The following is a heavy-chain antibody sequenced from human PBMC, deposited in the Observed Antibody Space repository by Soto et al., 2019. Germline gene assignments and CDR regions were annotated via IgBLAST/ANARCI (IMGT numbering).Heavy chain of an antibody. Sequence: SETLSLTCTVSGGSISSYYWSWIRQPPGKGLEWIGYIYYSGSTNYNPSLKSRVTISVDTSKNQFSLKLSSVTAADTAVYYCARDRRFDYWGQGTPVTVSS. CDR1: GGSISSYY. CDR3: ARDRRFDY. J-gene: IGHJ4*02. CDR2: IYYSGST. V-gene: IGHV4-59*01.